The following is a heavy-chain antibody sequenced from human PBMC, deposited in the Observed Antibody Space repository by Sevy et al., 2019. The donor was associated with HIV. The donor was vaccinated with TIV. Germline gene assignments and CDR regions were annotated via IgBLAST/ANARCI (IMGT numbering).Heavy chain of an antibody. CDR1: GGSFSGYY. J-gene: IGHJ4*02. Sequence: SETLSLTCAVYGGSFSGYYWTWIRQPPGKGLEWIGEINHSEITNYNPSLKSRVSLSVDRSKNQLSLKLTSVTAADTAVYFCAREDCSSGSCSHFDSWGQGTLVTVSS. D-gene: IGHD2-15*01. V-gene: IGHV4-34*01. CDR3: AREDCSSGSCSHFDS. CDR2: INHSEIT.